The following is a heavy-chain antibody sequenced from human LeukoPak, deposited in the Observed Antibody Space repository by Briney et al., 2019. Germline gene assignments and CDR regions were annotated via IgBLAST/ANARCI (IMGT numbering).Heavy chain of an antibody. J-gene: IGHJ3*02. D-gene: IGHD5-24*01. V-gene: IGHV4-59*01. CDR3: ARDLGRDGYNENAFDI. CDR1: GGSISSYY. CDR2: IYYSGST. Sequence: SETLSLTCTVSGGSISSYYWSWIRQPPGKGLEWIGDIYYSGSTNYNPSLKIRVTISVDTSKNQFSLKLSSVTAADTAVYYCARDLGRDGYNENAFDIWGQGTMVTVSS.